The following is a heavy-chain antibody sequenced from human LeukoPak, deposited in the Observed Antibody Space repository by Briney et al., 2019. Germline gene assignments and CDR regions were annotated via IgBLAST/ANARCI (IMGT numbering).Heavy chain of an antibody. J-gene: IGHJ4*02. Sequence: ASVKVSCKASSYSFNRYGINWVRQAPGQGLEWMGWISGYNGNTNYAQKFLGRVSMTADTSTSTAYMELRSLTSDDTAVYYCARSGRGTYYYFDLWGQGTLVTVSS. CDR3: ARSGRGTYYYFDL. CDR1: SYSFNRYG. V-gene: IGHV1-18*01. D-gene: IGHD5-12*01. CDR2: ISGYNGNT.